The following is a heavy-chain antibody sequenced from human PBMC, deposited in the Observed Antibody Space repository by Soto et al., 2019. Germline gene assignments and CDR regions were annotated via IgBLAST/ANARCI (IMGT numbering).Heavy chain of an antibody. J-gene: IGHJ4*02. CDR2: INPNGGST. Sequence: QVQLVQSGAEVKKPGASVKVSCKASGYTFIHYYIHWVRQAPGQGLEWMAIINPNGGSTNYAQKYRGRVTVTSDTSTTTVSRELNSLGSDDTAVYFCARSLLQGDFWGQGTLVTVSP. CDR1: GYTFIHYY. CDR3: ARSLLQGDF. D-gene: IGHD2-21*01. V-gene: IGHV1-46*01.